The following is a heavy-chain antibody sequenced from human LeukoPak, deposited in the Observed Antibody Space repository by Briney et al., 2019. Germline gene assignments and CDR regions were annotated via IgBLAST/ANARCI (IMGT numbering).Heavy chain of an antibody. V-gene: IGHV1-69*13. CDR3: ARDTDDYGTFNWFDP. D-gene: IGHD3-16*01. CDR2: IIPIFGTA. J-gene: IGHJ5*02. Sequence: SVKVSCKASGGTFSSYAINWVRQAPGQGLEWMGGIIPIFGTANYAQQFQGRVSITADESTSTAYMELRSLRSDDTAVYYCARDTDDYGTFNWFDPWGQGTLVTVSS. CDR1: GGTFSSYA.